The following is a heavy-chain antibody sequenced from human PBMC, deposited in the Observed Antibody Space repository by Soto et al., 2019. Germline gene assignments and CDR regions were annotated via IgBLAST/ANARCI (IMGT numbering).Heavy chain of an antibody. CDR3: ARVYGGYLDY. V-gene: IGHV4-59*01. CDR1: GGSISSYY. J-gene: IGHJ4*02. Sequence: QVQLQESGPGLAKPSETLSLTCTVSGGSISSYYWSWIRQPPGKGLEWIGYIYYSGSTNYNPSLTSRVTISVDTSKNQFSLKLSSVTAADTAVYYCARVYGGYLDYWGQGTLVTVSS. CDR2: IYYSGST. D-gene: IGHD2-15*01.